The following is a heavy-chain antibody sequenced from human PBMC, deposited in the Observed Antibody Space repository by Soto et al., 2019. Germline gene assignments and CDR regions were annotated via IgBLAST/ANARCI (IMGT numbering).Heavy chain of an antibody. V-gene: IGHV1-69*04. CDR1: GGTFSSYT. Sequence: GASVKVSCKASGGTFSSYTISWVRQAPGQGLEWMGRIIPILGIANYAQKFQGRVTITADKSTSTAYMELSSLRSEDTAVYYCAREGVRPRNGFQHWSQGTLVTVSS. CDR3: AREGVRPRNGFQH. J-gene: IGHJ1*01. CDR2: IIPILGIA.